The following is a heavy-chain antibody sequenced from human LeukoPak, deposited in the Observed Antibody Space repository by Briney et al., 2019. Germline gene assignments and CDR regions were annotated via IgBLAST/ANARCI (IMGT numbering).Heavy chain of an antibody. V-gene: IGHV1-69*04. CDR3: ARSQIYYYYGMDV. CDR1: GGTFSSYA. CDR2: IIPILGIA. J-gene: IGHJ6*02. Sequence: SVKVSCKASGGTFSSYAISWVRQAPGQGLEWMGRIIPILGIANYAQKFQGRVTITADKSTSTAYMELSSLRSEDTAVYYCARSQIYYYYGMDVWGQGTTVTVSS.